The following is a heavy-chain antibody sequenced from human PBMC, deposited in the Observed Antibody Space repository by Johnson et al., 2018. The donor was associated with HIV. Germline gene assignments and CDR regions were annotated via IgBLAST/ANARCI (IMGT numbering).Heavy chain of an antibody. V-gene: IGHV3-30-3*01. CDR3: ARPWLGAFDI. CDR1: GFTFSSYS. J-gene: IGHJ3*02. CDR2: ISYDGSNK. D-gene: IGHD3-22*01. Sequence: QVQLLESGGGVVQPGRSLRLSCAASGFTFSSYSMHWVRQAPGKGLEWVAVISYDGSNKYYADSVKGRFTISRDNSKNTLYLQMNSLRAEDTAVYYCARPWLGAFDIWGQGTMVTVSS.